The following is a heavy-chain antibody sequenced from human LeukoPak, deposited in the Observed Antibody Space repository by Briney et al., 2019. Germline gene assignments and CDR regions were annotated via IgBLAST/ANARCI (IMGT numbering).Heavy chain of an antibody. V-gene: IGHV1-58*01. CDR3: AAGALVLPFVFPGYYYGMDV. CDR1: GFTFTSSA. Sequence: ASVKVSCKASGFTFTSSAVQWVRHARGQRLEWIGWIVVGSGNTNYAQKLQERVTITRDMSTSTAYMELSSLRSEDTAVYYCAAGALVLPFVFPGYYYGMDVWGKGTTVTVSS. CDR2: IVVGSGNT. D-gene: IGHD2-21*01. J-gene: IGHJ6*04.